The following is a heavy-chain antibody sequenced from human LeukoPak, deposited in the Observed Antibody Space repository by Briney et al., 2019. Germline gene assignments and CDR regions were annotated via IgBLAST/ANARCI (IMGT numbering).Heavy chain of an antibody. Sequence: GASVKVSCKASGYTFTSYAMNWVRQAPGQGLEWMGWINPHSGGTNYAQKFQGRVTMTRDTSISTAYVELNRLRSDDTAVYYCARGGLPAFYYYMDVWGKGTTVTVSS. J-gene: IGHJ6*03. V-gene: IGHV1-2*02. CDR1: GYTFTSYA. D-gene: IGHD1-26*01. CDR3: ARGGLPAFYYYMDV. CDR2: INPHSGGT.